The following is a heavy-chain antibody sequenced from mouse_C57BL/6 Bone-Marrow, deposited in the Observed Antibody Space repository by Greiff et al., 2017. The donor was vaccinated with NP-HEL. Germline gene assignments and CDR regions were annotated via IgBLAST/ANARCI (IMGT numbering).Heavy chain of an antibody. CDR2: ISNGGGST. V-gene: IGHV5-12*01. CDR3: ARHKLFYFDY. Sequence: EVQRVESGGGLVQPGGSLKLSCAASGFTFSDYYMYWVRQTPEKRLEWVAYISNGGGSTYYPDTVKGRFTISRDNAKNTLYLQMSRLKSEDTAMYYCARHKLFYFDYWGQGTTLTVSS. D-gene: IGHD4-1*01. CDR1: GFTFSDYY. J-gene: IGHJ2*01.